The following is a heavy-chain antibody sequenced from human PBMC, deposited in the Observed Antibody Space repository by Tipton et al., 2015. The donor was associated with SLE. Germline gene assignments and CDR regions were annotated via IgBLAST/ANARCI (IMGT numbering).Heavy chain of an antibody. CDR2: VYYSGGT. CDR3: ARDTRDWFLSES. J-gene: IGHJ4*02. D-gene: IGHD3-9*01. Sequence: TLSLTCTVSYDSIGSYYWNWIRQPPGKELEWVGYVYYSGGTNYNPSLRSRATISVDTSKNQFSLNLSSVTAADTAVYYCARDTRDWFLSESWGQGALVTVSS. CDR1: YDSIGSYY. V-gene: IGHV4-59*12.